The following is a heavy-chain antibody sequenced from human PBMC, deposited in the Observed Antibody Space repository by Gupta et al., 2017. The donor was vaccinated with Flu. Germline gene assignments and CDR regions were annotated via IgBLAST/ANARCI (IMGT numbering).Heavy chain of an antibody. CDR2: ISRTGVS. Sequence: EVQLVVSGGGLVRPGGYLTLSCSASGSLLSYYECSGVGVAPGKGLEWVSYISRTGVSYHTDSVRGRFTITRDDSKNSVSLQMSNLRADDTALYYCARGHWDSWGQGTLVTVSS. J-gene: IGHJ4*02. V-gene: IGHV3-48*03. CDR3: ARGHWDS. CDR1: GSLLSYYE.